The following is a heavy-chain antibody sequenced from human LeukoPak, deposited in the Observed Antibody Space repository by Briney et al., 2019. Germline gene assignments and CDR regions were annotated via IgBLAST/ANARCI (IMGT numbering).Heavy chain of an antibody. J-gene: IGHJ3*02. CDR1: GYTFGTYG. D-gene: IGHD2-21*01. CDR3: ARDCGNCGGAPDDTFDI. Sequence: ASVKVSCKASGYTFGTYGISWVRQAPGQGLEWMGWISAYTGNTNYAQNVQGRVTMTTDTSTSTAYLELRSLRSDDTAVYYCARDCGNCGGAPDDTFDIWGQGTMVTVSS. CDR2: ISAYTGNT. V-gene: IGHV1-18*01.